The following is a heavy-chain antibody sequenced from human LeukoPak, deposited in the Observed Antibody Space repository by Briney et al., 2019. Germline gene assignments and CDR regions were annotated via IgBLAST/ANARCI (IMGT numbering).Heavy chain of an antibody. Sequence: SQTLSLTCTVSGGSIRSGGYYWTWIRQHPGKGLEWIGYIYYSGSTYYNPSLKSRVSISVDTSKNQFSLKLSSVTAADTAVYYCARLVVPSAMGGYYFDYWGQGTLVTVSS. CDR3: ARLVVPSAMGGYYFDY. V-gene: IGHV4-31*03. J-gene: IGHJ4*02. CDR2: IYYSGST. CDR1: GGSIRSGGYY. D-gene: IGHD2-2*01.